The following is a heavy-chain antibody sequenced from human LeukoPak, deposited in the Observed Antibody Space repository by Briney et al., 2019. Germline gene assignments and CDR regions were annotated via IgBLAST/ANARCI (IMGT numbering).Heavy chain of an antibody. V-gene: IGHV4-39*07. Sequence: SETLSLTCTVSGGSISSSSYYWGWIRQPPGKGLEWIGSIYYSGSTYYNPSLKSRVTISVDTSKNQFSLKLSSVTAADTAVYYCASYGYLGDAFDIWGQGTMVTVSS. J-gene: IGHJ3*02. D-gene: IGHD4-17*01. CDR1: GGSISSSSYY. CDR2: IYYSGST. CDR3: ASYGYLGDAFDI.